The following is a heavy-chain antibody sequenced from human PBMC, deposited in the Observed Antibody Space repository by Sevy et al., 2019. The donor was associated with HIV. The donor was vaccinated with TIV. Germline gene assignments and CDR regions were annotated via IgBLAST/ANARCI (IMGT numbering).Heavy chain of an antibody. V-gene: IGHV4-4*07. CDR3: ARGDFWSGYYYYGMDV. CDR1: GGSISSYY. J-gene: IGHJ6*02. D-gene: IGHD3-3*01. CDR2: ISTSGIT. Sequence: SETLSLTCTVSGGSISSYYWSWIRQPAGKGLEWIGRISTSGITNYNPSLKSRVTMLVDTSKNQFSLKLTSVTAADTAVYYCARGDFWSGYYYYGMDVWGQGTTVTVSS.